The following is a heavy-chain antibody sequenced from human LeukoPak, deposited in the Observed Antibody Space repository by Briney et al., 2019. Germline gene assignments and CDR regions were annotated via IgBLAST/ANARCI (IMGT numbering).Heavy chain of an antibody. CDR2: ISAYNGNT. Sequence: ASAKVSCKASGYTFTSYGISWVRQAPGQGLEWMGWISAYNGNTNYAQKLQGRVTMTTDTSTSTAYMELRSLRSDDTAVYYCARRAPDYNWFDPWGQGTLVTVSS. D-gene: IGHD2-21*01. CDR1: GYTFTSYG. J-gene: IGHJ5*02. V-gene: IGHV1-18*01. CDR3: ARRAPDYNWFDP.